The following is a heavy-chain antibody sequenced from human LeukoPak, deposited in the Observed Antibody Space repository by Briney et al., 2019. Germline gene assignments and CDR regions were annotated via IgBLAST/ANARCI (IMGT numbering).Heavy chain of an antibody. V-gene: IGHV3-7*03. D-gene: IGHD3-22*01. CDR1: GFTFSSYW. CDR3: ARDLDYYDSSGPNWFDP. J-gene: IGHJ5*02. CDR2: IKQDGSEK. Sequence: GGSLRLSCAASGFTFSSYWMSWVRQAPGKGLEWVANIKQDGSEKYYVDSVKGRFTISRDNAKNSLYLQMNSLRAEDTAVYYCARDLDYYDSSGPNWFDPWGQGTLVTVSS.